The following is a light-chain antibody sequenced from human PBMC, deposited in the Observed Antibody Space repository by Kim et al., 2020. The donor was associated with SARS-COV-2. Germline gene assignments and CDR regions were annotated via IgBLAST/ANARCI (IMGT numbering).Light chain of an antibody. CDR3: QAWDSSTAV. CDR1: KLGDKY. Sequence: SVSPGQTASITCSGDKLGDKYACWSQQKPGQSPVLVIYQDSKRPSGIPERFSGSNSGNTATLTISGTQAMDEADYYCQAWDSSTAVFGGGTKLTVL. V-gene: IGLV3-1*01. J-gene: IGLJ2*01. CDR2: QDS.